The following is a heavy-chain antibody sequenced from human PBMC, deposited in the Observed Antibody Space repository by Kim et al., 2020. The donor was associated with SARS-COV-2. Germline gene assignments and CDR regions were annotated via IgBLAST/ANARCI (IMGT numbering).Heavy chain of an antibody. V-gene: IGHV4-59*01. J-gene: IGHJ5*02. Sequence: NYNPSLKSRVTISIDTSKNQFSLKLSSVTAADTAVYYCARAIDSNWFDPWGQGTLVTVSS. CDR3: ARAIDSNWFDP. D-gene: IGHD3-9*01.